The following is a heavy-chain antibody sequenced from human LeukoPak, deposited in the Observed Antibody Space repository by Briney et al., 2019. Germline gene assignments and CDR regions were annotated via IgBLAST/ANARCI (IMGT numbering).Heavy chain of an antibody. CDR2: IIPIFGTA. Sequence: GASVKVSCKASGYTFTSYGISWVRQAPGQGLEWMGGIIPIFGTANYAQKFQGRVTITADKSTSTAYMELSSLRSEDTAVYYCAREVAAPHHAEAFDIWGQGTMVTVSS. CDR1: GYTFTSYG. CDR3: AREVAAPHHAEAFDI. J-gene: IGHJ3*02. V-gene: IGHV1-69*06. D-gene: IGHD2-15*01.